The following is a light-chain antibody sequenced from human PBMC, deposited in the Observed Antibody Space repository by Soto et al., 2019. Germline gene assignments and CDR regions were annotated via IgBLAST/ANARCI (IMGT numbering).Light chain of an antibody. Sequence: VLSQALATLSLSPGVRATLSCGASQSVSSYLAWYQQKPGQAPRLLIYDASNRATGIPARFSGSGSGTDFTLTISSLEPEDFAVYYCQQRSNWPPAITSGQGRLLEVK. V-gene: IGKV3-11*01. J-gene: IGKJ5*01. CDR2: DAS. CDR1: QSVSSY. CDR3: QQRSNWPPAIT.